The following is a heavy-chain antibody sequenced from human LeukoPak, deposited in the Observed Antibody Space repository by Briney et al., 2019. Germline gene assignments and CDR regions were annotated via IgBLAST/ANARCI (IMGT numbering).Heavy chain of an antibody. CDR1: GYTLTDSY. D-gene: IGHD3-10*01. J-gene: IGHJ3*01. Sequence: ASVKVSCKASGYTLTDSYIHWVRQAPGQGLEWMGWINTNTGDTKYTQKFQGRVTMTRATSISTVYMEVSRLTSDDKAVYYCARVRRVGGILYGLDVWGQGTMVTVSS. CDR2: INTNTGDT. CDR3: ARVRRVGGILYGLDV. V-gene: IGHV1-2*02.